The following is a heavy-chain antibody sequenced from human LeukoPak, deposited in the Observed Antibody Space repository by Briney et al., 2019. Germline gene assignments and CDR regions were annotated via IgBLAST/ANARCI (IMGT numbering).Heavy chain of an antibody. CDR2: IYHSGST. D-gene: IGHD5-12*01. CDR3: ARDPSGCDYYYGMDV. V-gene: IGHV4-38-2*02. CDR1: GYSISSGYY. J-gene: IGHJ6*04. Sequence: SETLSLTCAVSGYSISSGYYWGWIRQPPGKGLEWIGSIYHSGSTYYNPSLKSRVTISVDTSKNQFSLKLSSVTAADTAVYYCARDPSGCDYYYGMDVWGKGTTVTVSS.